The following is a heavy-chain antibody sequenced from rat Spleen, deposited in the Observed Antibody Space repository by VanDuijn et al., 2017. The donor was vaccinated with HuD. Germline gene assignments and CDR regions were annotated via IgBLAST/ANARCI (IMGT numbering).Heavy chain of an antibody. CDR3: IRERYGNPASYYFDY. D-gene: IGHD1-7*01. CDR2: IWAGGHT. V-gene: IGHV2-13*01. J-gene: IGHJ2*01. CDR1: GFSLSNYG. Sequence: QVQLKESGPGLVQPSQTLSLTCTVSGFSLSNYGVIWVRQPPGKGLEWMGTIWAGGHTNYNSAVQSRLSISRETSKSQVFLKMNSLQTEDTAIYFCIRERYGNPASYYFDYWGQGVMVTVSS.